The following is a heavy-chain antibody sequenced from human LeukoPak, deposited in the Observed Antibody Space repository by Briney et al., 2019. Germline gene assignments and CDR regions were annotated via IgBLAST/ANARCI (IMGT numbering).Heavy chain of an antibody. CDR3: ARPFLGYCSSTSCHYMDV. Sequence: GGSLRLSCAASGFTFSSYSMNWVRQAPGKGLEWVSSISSSSSYIYYADSVKGRLTISRDNAKNSLYLQMNSLRAEGTAVYYCARPFLGYCSSTSCHYMDVWGKGTTVTVSS. CDR1: GFTFSSYS. D-gene: IGHD2-2*01. CDR2: ISSSSSYI. V-gene: IGHV3-21*01. J-gene: IGHJ6*03.